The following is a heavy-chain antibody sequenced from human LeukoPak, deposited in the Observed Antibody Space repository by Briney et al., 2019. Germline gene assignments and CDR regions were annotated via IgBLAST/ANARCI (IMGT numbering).Heavy chain of an antibody. D-gene: IGHD3-22*01. CDR3: ARGDYYDSSGPDP. Sequence: PSQTLSLTCTVSGASISSGDYYWGWHRQPPGKGLEWIGYIYYSGSTYYNPSLKSQFTISVDTSKNQFSLKLSSVTAADTAVYYCARGDYYDSSGPDPWGQGTLVTVSS. CDR1: GASISSGDYY. V-gene: IGHV4-30-4*01. J-gene: IGHJ5*02. CDR2: IYYSGST.